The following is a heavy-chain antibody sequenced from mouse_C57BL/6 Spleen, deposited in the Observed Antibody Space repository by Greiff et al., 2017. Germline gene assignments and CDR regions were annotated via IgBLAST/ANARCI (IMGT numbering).Heavy chain of an antibody. CDR1: GFNIKDDY. CDR3: TRGDYYGSSSPWFAY. Sequence: EVKLVESGAELVRPGASVKLSCTASGFNIKDDYMHWVKQRPEQGLEWIGWIDPENGDTEYASKFQGKATITADTSSNTAYLQIRSLTSEDTAVYYCTRGDYYGSSSPWFAYWGQGTLVTVSA. V-gene: IGHV14-4*01. D-gene: IGHD1-1*01. J-gene: IGHJ3*01. CDR2: IDPENGDT.